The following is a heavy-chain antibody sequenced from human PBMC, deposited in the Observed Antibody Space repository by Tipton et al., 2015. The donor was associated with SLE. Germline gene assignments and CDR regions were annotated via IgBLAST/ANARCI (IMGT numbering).Heavy chain of an antibody. CDR2: IKQDGSEK. Sequence: SLRLSCAASGFTFSSYWMSWVRQAPGKGLEWVANIKQDGSEKYYVDSVKGRFTISRDNAKNSLYLQMNSLRAEDTAVYYCARDLLGDYDYYYYGMDVWGQETTVTVSS. V-gene: IGHV3-7*01. D-gene: IGHD4-17*01. CDR1: GFTFSSYW. CDR3: ARDLLGDYDYYYYGMDV. J-gene: IGHJ6*02.